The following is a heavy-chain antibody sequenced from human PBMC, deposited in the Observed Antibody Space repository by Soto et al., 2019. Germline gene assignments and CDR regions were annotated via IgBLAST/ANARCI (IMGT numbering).Heavy chain of an antibody. D-gene: IGHD5-12*01. CDR1: GFTFSSYA. CDR2: ISYDGSNK. J-gene: IGHJ6*02. Sequence: PGGSLRLSCAASGFTFSSYAMHWVRQAPGKGLEWVAVISYDGSNKYYADSVKGRFTISRDNSKNTLYLQMNSLRAEDTAVYYCARERVRWLRLQWYYYGMDVWGQGTTVTVSS. CDR3: ARERVRWLRLQWYYYGMDV. V-gene: IGHV3-30-3*01.